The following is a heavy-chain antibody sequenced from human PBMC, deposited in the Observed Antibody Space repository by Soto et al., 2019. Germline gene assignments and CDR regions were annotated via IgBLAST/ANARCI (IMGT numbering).Heavy chain of an antibody. D-gene: IGHD6-13*01. Sequence: TLSLTCTVSGGSISSSSYYWGWIRQPPGKGLEWIGSIYYSGSTYYNPSLKSRVTISVDTSKNQFSLKLSSVTAADTAVYYCASLGIAAAGKRNFDYWGQGTLVTVSS. CDR3: ASLGIAAAGKRNFDY. CDR1: GGSISSSSYY. CDR2: IYYSGST. J-gene: IGHJ4*02. V-gene: IGHV4-39*01.